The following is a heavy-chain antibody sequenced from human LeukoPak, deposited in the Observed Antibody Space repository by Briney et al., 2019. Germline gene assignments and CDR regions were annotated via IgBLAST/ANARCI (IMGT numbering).Heavy chain of an antibody. J-gene: IGHJ5*02. CDR3: ARDRVAAAGTNWFDP. V-gene: IGHV3-30-3*01. CDR2: ISYDGSNK. CDR1: GFTFSSYA. Sequence: GGSLRLSCAASGFTFSSYAMHWVRQAPGKGLEWVAVISYDGSNKYYADSVKGRFTISRDNSKNTMYLQINSLRAEDTAVYYCARDRVAAAGTNWFDPWGQGTLVTVSS. D-gene: IGHD6-13*01.